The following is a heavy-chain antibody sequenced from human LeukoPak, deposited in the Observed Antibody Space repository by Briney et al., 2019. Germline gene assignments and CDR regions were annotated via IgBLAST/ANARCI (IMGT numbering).Heavy chain of an antibody. J-gene: IGHJ4*02. D-gene: IGHD5-18*01. V-gene: IGHV3-30*02. Sequence: PGGSLRLSCAASGFTFSSYGMHWVRQAPGKGLEWVAFIRYDGSNKYYADSVKGRFTISRDNSKNTLYLQMNSLRAEDTAVYYCAKGGYSYGYPGYCFDYWGQGTLVTVSS. CDR3: AKGGYSYGYPGYCFDY. CDR2: IRYDGSNK. CDR1: GFTFSSYG.